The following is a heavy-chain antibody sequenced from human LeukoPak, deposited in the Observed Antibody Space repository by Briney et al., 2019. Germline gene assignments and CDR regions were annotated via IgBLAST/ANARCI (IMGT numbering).Heavy chain of an antibody. CDR3: ARASPVYYDSSGYTYNWFDP. CDR1: GYTFTSYG. D-gene: IGHD3-22*01. V-gene: IGHV1-18*01. Sequence: ASVKVSCKASGYTFTSYGISWVRRAPGQGLEWMGWISAYNGNTNYAQKLQGRVTMNTDTSTSTAYMELSSLRSEDTAVYYCARASPVYYDSSGYTYNWFDPWGQGTLVTASS. CDR2: ISAYNGNT. J-gene: IGHJ5*02.